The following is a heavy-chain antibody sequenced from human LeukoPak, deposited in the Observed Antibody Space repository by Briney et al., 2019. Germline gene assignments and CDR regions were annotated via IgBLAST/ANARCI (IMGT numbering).Heavy chain of an antibody. V-gene: IGHV3-23*01. CDR3: AKDIRSGYYGSGRDFDI. J-gene: IGHJ3*02. CDR1: GFTFSSYA. D-gene: IGHD3-10*01. CDR2: ISGGGGSA. Sequence: GGSLRLSCAASGFTFSSYAMSWVRQAPGKGLEWVSAISGGGGSAYYTDSVRGRFTISGDHSKYTLYLQMNSLRAEDTAVYYCAKDIRSGYYGSGRDFDIWGQGTMVTVSS.